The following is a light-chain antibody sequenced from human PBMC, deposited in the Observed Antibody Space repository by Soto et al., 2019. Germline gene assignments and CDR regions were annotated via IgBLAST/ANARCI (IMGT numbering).Light chain of an antibody. Sequence: DIQMTQSPSSLSASVGDRVTITCRASPGIANYLAWYQQKPGKVPKLLIYAASALQSGVPSRFSGSGSGTDFTLTSTSLQPEDVATYYCQKYDSAPPSCGRGTKVEIK. CDR1: PGIANY. CDR2: AAS. CDR3: QKYDSAPPS. J-gene: IGKJ1*01. V-gene: IGKV1-27*01.